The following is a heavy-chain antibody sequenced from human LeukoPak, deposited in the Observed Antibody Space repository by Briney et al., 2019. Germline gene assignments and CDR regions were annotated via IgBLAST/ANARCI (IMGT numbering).Heavy chain of an antibody. CDR1: GFTFSSYS. V-gene: IGHV3-21*01. Sequence: GGSLRLSCAASGFTFSSYSMNWVRHAPGKGLEGVSSISSSSSYIYYADSVKGRFTISRDNAKNSLYLQMNSLRAEDTAVYYCARETGYGGNSERYYFDYWGQGTLVTVSS. J-gene: IGHJ4*02. D-gene: IGHD4-23*01. CDR3: ARETGYGGNSERYYFDY. CDR2: ISSSSSYI.